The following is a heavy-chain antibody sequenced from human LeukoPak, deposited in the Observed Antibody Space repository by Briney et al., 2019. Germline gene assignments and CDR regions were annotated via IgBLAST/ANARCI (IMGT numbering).Heavy chain of an antibody. CDR2: IIPIFGTA. D-gene: IGHD3-9*01. V-gene: IGHV1-69*05. J-gene: IGHJ5*02. CDR1: GVTFSSYA. CDR3: ARVLRYRDNWFDP. Sequence: SVKVSCKASGVTFSSYAISWVRQAPGQGLEWMGGIIPIFGTANYAQKFQGRVTITTDESTSTAYMELSSLRSEDTAVYYCARVLRYRDNWFDPWGQGTLVTVSS.